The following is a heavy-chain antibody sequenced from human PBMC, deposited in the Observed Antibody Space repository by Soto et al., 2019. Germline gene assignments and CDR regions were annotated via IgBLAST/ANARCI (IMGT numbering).Heavy chain of an antibody. V-gene: IGHV4-59*01. D-gene: IGHD3-10*01. CDR1: GGSISSYY. CDR2: IYYSGST. Sequence: NPSETLSLTCTVAGGSISSYYWSWIRQPPGKGLEWIGYIYYSGSTNYNPSLKSRVTISVDTSKNQFSLKLSSVTAADTAVYYCARMYYYGSGSYYNHSYYGMDVWGQGTTVTVS. CDR3: ARMYYYGSGSYYNHSYYGMDV. J-gene: IGHJ6*02.